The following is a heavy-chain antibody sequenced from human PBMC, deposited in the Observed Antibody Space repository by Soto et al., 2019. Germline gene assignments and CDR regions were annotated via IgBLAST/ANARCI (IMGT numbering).Heavy chain of an antibody. J-gene: IGHJ4*02. D-gene: IGHD5-12*01. Sequence: QITLKESGPTLVKPTQPLTLTCTFSGFSLNTGGEGVGWIRQPPGKALEWLALIYWDDNKRYSPSLKNSLTITKDTSKNQVVLTMTNMDPVDTATYYCAHRRISWLHFVGGYDYWGQGALVTVSS. CDR3: AHRRISWLHFVGGYDY. CDR1: GFSLNTGGEG. CDR2: IYWDDNK. V-gene: IGHV2-5*02.